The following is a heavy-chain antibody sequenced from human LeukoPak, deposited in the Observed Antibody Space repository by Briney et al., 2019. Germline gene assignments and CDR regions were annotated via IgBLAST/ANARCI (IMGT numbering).Heavy chain of an antibody. D-gene: IGHD3-22*01. CDR3: AKVQWGDSSGYYYFDY. CDR2: ISYDGSNK. CDR1: GFTFSSYG. J-gene: IGHJ4*02. Sequence: GGSLRLSCAASGFTFSSYGMHWVRQAPGKGLEWVAVISYDGSNKYYADSVKGRFTISRDNSKNTLFLQMNSLRDEDTAVYYCAKVQWGDSSGYYYFDYWGQGTLVTVSS. V-gene: IGHV3-30*18.